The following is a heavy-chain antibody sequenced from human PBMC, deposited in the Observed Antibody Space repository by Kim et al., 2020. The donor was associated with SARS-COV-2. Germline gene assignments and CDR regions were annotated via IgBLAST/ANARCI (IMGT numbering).Heavy chain of an antibody. V-gene: IGHV4-34*01. CDR1: GGSFSGYY. CDR3: ARGRVDWRHLPKYGMDV. J-gene: IGHJ6*02. Sequence: SETLSLTCAVYGGSFSGYYWSWIRQPPGKGLEWIGEINHSGSTNYNPSLKSRVTISVDTSKNQFSLKLSSVTAADTAVYYCARGRVDWRHLPKYGMDVWGQGTTVTVSS. D-gene: IGHD3-9*01. CDR2: INHSGST.